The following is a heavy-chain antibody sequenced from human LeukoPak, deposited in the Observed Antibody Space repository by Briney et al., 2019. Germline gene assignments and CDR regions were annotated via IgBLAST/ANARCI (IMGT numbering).Heavy chain of an antibody. CDR3: ARTVVTATYYYYYGMDV. D-gene: IGHD2-21*02. V-gene: IGHV2-70*11. Sequence: SGPALVKPTQTLTLTYTFSGFSLSTSGMCVSWIRQPPGKALEWLARIDWDDDKYYSTSLKTRLTISKDTSKNQVVLTMTNMDPVDTATYYCARTVVTATYYYYYGMDVWGQGTTVTVSS. CDR1: GFSLSTSGMC. J-gene: IGHJ6*02. CDR2: IDWDDDK.